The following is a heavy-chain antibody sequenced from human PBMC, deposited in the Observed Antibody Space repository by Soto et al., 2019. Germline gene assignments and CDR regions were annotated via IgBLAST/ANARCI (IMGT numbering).Heavy chain of an antibody. D-gene: IGHD3-3*01. CDR2: ISAYNGNT. Sequence: ASVKVSCKASGYTFTSYGITWVRQAPGQGLEWMGWISAYNGNTNYAQKIQGKVTMTTDTSTSTAYKKLRSLRSDDTAVYYCARVEGFLLWGQGTLVTVSS. CDR1: GYTFTSYG. J-gene: IGHJ4*02. CDR3: ARVEGFLL. V-gene: IGHV1-18*01.